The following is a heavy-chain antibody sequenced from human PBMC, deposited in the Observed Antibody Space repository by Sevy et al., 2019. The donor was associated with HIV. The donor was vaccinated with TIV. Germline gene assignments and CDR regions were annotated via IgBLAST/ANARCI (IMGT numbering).Heavy chain of an antibody. J-gene: IGHJ4*02. Sequence: GGSLRLSCSASGFTFSNYAMHWVRQAPGKGLEWVGFISYDGSNKYYADSVRGRCTISRDNGNNTLYLQMNSLGAEDTAVYYCAKDYRVLLITTIDYWGQGTLVTVSS. V-gene: IGHV3-30*18. CDR2: ISYDGSNK. CDR3: AKDYRVLLITTIDY. D-gene: IGHD3-22*01. CDR1: GFTFSNYA.